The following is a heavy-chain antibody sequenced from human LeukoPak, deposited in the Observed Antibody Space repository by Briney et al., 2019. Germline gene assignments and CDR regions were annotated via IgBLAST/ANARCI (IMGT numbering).Heavy chain of an antibody. J-gene: IGHJ4*02. Sequence: SVKVSCKASGGTFSSYAISWVRQAPGQGLEWMGRIIPILGIANYAQKFQGRVTITADKSTSTAYMELSSLRSEGTAVYYCASTGPGDTGYFDYWGQGTLVTVSS. CDR1: GGTFSSYA. CDR3: ASTGPGDTGYFDY. D-gene: IGHD7-27*01. V-gene: IGHV1-69*04. CDR2: IIPILGIA.